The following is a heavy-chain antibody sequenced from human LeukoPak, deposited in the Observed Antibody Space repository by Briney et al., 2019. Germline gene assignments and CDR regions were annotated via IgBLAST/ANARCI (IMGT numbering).Heavy chain of an antibody. D-gene: IGHD2-21*01. CDR1: GFTFDDYA. Sequence: GRSLRLSCAASGFTFDDYAMHWVRQAPGKGLEWVSYISSSGSTIYYADSVKGRFTISRDNAKNSLYLQMNSLRAEDTAVYYCARGPEHTAYYFDYWGQGTLVTVSS. J-gene: IGHJ4*02. V-gene: IGHV3-48*03. CDR3: ARGPEHTAYYFDY. CDR2: ISSSGSTI.